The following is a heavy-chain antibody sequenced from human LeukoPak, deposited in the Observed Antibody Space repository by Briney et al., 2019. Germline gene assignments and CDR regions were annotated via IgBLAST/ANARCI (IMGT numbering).Heavy chain of an antibody. CDR2: INPRGGST. D-gene: IGHD3-10*01. CDR3: AREVAMLWFGESTTDFDY. J-gene: IGHJ4*02. CDR1: GYTFTSYG. Sequence: ASVEVSCKASGYTFTSYGISWVRQAPGEGLEWMGIINPRGGSTSYAQKFQGRVTMTRDTSTSTVYMELSSLRSEDTAVYYCAREVAMLWFGESTTDFDYWGQGTLVTVSS. V-gene: IGHV1-46*01.